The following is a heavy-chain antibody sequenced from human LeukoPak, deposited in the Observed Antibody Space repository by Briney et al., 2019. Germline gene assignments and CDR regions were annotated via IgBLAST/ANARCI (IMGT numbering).Heavy chain of an antibody. Sequence: ASVKVSCKASGYTFTGYYMHWVRLAPGQGLEWMGWINPNSGGTNYAQKFQGRVTMTRDTSISTAYMELSRLRSDDTAVYYCARDADYDFCLDPWGQGTLVTVSS. CDR1: GYTFTGYY. CDR3: ARDADYDFCLDP. CDR2: INPNSGGT. D-gene: IGHD3-3*01. V-gene: IGHV1-2*02. J-gene: IGHJ5*02.